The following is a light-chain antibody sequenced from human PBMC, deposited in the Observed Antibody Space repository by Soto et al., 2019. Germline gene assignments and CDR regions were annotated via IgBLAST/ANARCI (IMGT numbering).Light chain of an antibody. CDR1: SSDLAIYNY. CDR2: QVT. V-gene: IGLV2-14*01. J-gene: IGLJ1*01. CDR3: SSYTDSINYV. Sequence: QSALTQPASVSGSPGQSITISCTGTSSDLAIYNYVSWYQQQPGKAPKLMIYQVTNRPSGVSNRFSGSRSGNTASLTISGLQAEDEADYYCSSYTDSINYVFRTGTTGTVL.